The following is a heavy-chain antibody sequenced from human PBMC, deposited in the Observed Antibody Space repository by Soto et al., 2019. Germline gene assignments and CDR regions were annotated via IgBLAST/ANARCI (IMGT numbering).Heavy chain of an antibody. D-gene: IGHD4-17*01. CDR2: ISSGSSTI. CDR3: ARDLIDYGDYGDAFDI. Sequence: EVQLVESGGGLVQPGGSLRLSCAASGFTFSSYSMNWVRQAPGKGLEWVSYISSGSSTIYYADSVKGRFTISRDNAKNSLYLQMNSLRAEDTAVYYCARDLIDYGDYGDAFDIWCQGTMVTVSS. CDR1: GFTFSSYS. V-gene: IGHV3-48*01. J-gene: IGHJ3*02.